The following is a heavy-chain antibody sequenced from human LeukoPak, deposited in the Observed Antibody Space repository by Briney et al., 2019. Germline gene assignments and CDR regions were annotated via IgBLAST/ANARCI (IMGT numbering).Heavy chain of an antibody. CDR3: ARGEWSKKGGAFDI. CDR2: IYYSGST. Sequence: SETLSLTCTVSGGSISSYYWSWIRQPPGKGLEWIGYIYYSGSTNYNPSLKSRVTISVDTSKNQFSLKLSSVTAADTAVYYCARGEWSKKGGAFDIWGQGTMVTVSS. J-gene: IGHJ3*02. CDR1: GGSISSYY. D-gene: IGHD3-16*01. V-gene: IGHV4-59*01.